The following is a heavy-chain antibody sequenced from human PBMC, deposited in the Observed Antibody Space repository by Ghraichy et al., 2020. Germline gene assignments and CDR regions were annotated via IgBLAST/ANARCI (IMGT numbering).Heavy chain of an antibody. V-gene: IGHV1-69*13. CDR3: ARSQQPGYCSSTSCYTNYYYYGMDV. Sequence: SVKVSCKASGGTFSSYAISWVRHAPGQGLEWMGGIIPIFGTANYAQKFQGRVTITADESTSTAYMELSSLRSEDTAVYYCARSQQPGYCSSTSCYTNYYYYGMDVWGQGTTVTVSS. CDR1: GGTFSSYA. CDR2: IIPIFGTA. D-gene: IGHD2-2*02. J-gene: IGHJ6*02.